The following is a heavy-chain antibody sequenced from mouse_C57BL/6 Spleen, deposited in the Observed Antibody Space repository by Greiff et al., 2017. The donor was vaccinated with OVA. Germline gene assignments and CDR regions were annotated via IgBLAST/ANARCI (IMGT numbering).Heavy chain of an antibody. CDR2: IYPRSGNT. D-gene: IGHD1-1*01. J-gene: IGHJ4*01. CDR1: GYTFTSYG. V-gene: IGHV1-81*01. Sequence: VQLVESGAELARPGASVKLSCKASGYTFTSYGISWVKQRTGQGLEWIGEIYPRSGNTYYNEKFKGKATLTADKSSSTAYMELRSLTSEDSAVYFCARSVVARDAMDYWGQGTSVTVSS. CDR3: ARSVVARDAMDY.